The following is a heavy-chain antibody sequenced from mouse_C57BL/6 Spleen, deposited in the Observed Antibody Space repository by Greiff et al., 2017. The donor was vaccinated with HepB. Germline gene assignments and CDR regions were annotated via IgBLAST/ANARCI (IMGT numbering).Heavy chain of an antibody. J-gene: IGHJ2*01. V-gene: IGHV1-81*01. CDR1: GYTFTSYG. CDR3: ARIITTVVDPYYFDC. Sequence: QVQLQQSGAELARPGASVKLSCKASGYTFTSYGISWVKQRTGQGLEWIGEIYPRSGNTYYNEKFKGKATLTADKSSSTAYMELRSLTSEDSAVYFCARIITTVVDPYYFDCWGKGTTLTVAS. D-gene: IGHD1-1*01. CDR2: IYPRSGNT.